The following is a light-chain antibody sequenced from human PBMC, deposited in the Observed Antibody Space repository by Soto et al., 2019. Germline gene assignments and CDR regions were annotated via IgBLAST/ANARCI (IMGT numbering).Light chain of an antibody. Sequence: DIQMTQSPSSLSASVGDRVTITCWASQSISSYLDWYQQKPGKAPKLLIYTASSLQSGVPSRLSGSGYGTELTITISSMQPEDFETYYCQQCYSYPKAFGQGTKVDIK. J-gene: IGKJ1*01. CDR1: QSISSY. CDR2: TAS. CDR3: QQCYSYPKA. V-gene: IGKV1-39*01.